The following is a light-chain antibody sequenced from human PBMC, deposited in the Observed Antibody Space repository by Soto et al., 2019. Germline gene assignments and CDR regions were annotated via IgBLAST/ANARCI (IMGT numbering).Light chain of an antibody. J-gene: IGKJ5*01. V-gene: IGKV3-15*01. CDR1: QGVTTN. CDR2: DVS. Sequence: EIVLTQSTATLSFSPCERATLSCSAGQGVTTNFAWYQQKSGQSPRLLIYDVSIRATGVPARFSGTGSETDFTLTISGLQSEDSAVYFCQQYNNWPYSFGQGTRLEIK. CDR3: QQYNNWPYS.